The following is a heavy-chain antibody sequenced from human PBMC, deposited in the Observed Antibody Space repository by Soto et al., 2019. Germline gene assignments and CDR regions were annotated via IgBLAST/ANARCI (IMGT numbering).Heavy chain of an antibody. D-gene: IGHD2-2*02. CDR3: AKTKDVVPAAIHEIFDS. CDR1: LFTGSSDA. V-gene: IGHV3-23*01. Sequence: GWALRPSCASALFTGSSDAMISVRQAPGKRLEGGSAISGRGGSTYYADSVKVLFTISRDNSKNTVYLQTNRLRAEDTAVYCCAKTKDVVPAAIHEIFDSWGQGNLVTSPQ. J-gene: IGHJ4*02. CDR2: ISGRGGST.